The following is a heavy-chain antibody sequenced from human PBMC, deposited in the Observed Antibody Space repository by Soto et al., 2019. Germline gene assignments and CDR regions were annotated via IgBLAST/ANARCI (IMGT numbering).Heavy chain of an antibody. V-gene: IGHV3-30-3*01. CDR1: GFTFSSYA. Sequence: PGGSLRLSCAASGFTFSSYAMHWVRQAPGKGLEWVAVISYDGSNKYYADSVKGRFTISRDNSKNTLYLQMNSLRAEDTAVYYCARYCSGGSCRQLHAFDIWGQGTMVTVSS. J-gene: IGHJ3*02. D-gene: IGHD2-15*01. CDR3: ARYCSGGSCRQLHAFDI. CDR2: ISYDGSNK.